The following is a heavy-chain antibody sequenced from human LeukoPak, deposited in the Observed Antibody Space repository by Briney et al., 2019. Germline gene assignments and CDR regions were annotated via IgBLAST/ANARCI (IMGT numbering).Heavy chain of an antibody. J-gene: IGHJ6*01. D-gene: IGHD3-10*01. Sequence: GGSLRLSCAASGFTFSSYAVTWVRRAPGKGLEWVSGITGSGNTTFYADSVKGRFTISRDNPKNSLYLQMNSLRAEDTAVYFCVRSSYYGSGSYFNHLDDDCGMDVWGEGSTGTVSS. CDR3: VRSSYYGSGSYFNHLDDDCGMDV. CDR2: ITGSGNTT. V-gene: IGHV3-48*03. CDR1: GFTFSSYA.